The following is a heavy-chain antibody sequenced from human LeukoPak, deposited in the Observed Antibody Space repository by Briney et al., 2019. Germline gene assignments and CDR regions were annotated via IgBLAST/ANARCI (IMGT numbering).Heavy chain of an antibody. CDR2: IYYSGST. J-gene: IGHJ2*01. D-gene: IGHD5-18*01. Sequence: PSETLSLTCTVSGGSISSYYWSWIRQPPGKGLEWIGYIYYSGSTNYNPSLKSRVTISVDTSKNQFSLKLSSVTAADTAVYYCAREWFSYDHWYFDLWGRGTLVTVSS. CDR1: GGSISSYY. CDR3: AREWFSYDHWYFDL. V-gene: IGHV4-59*01.